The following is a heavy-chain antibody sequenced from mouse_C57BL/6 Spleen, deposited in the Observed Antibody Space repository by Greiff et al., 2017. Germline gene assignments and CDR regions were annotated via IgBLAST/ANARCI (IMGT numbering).Heavy chain of an antibody. CDR3: ARRITTVYAMDY. CDR1: GYTFTSYG. Sequence: VKLMESGAELARPGASVKLSCKASGYTFTSYGISWVKQRTGQGLEWIGEIYPRSGNTYYNEKFKGKATLTADKSSSTAYMELRSLTSEDSAVYFCARRITTVYAMDYWGQGTSGTVSS. CDR2: IYPRSGNT. V-gene: IGHV1-81*01. D-gene: IGHD1-1*01. J-gene: IGHJ4*01.